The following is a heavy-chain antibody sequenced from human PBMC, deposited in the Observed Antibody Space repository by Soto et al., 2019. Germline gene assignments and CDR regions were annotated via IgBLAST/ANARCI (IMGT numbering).Heavy chain of an antibody. Sequence: GGSLRLSCAASGFTFSSYAMSWVRQAPGKGLEWVSAISGSGCSTYYADSVKGRFTISRDNSKNTLNLQMNSLRAEDSSVYYGADSKTGDYAFDIWGQGTLVTVSS. D-gene: IGHD5-12*01. CDR2: ISGSGCST. CDR3: ADSKTGDYAFDI. V-gene: IGHV3-23*01. J-gene: IGHJ3*02. CDR1: GFTFSSYA.